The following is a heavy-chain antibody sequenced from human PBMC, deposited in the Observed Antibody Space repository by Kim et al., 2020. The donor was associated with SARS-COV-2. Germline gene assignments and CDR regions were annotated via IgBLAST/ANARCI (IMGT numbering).Heavy chain of an antibody. Sequence: QDGVDKFYVDSVKGRFTISRDNAKKSLYLQMNSLSAEDTAVYYCARKGEPGGQGTLVTVSS. V-gene: IGHV3-7*01. D-gene: IGHD3-16*01. J-gene: IGHJ4*02. CDR3: ARKGEP. CDR2: QDGVDK.